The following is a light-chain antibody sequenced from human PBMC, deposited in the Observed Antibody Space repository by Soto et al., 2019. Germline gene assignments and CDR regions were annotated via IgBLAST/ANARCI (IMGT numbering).Light chain of an antibody. CDR1: SGDIGAYNY. J-gene: IGLJ3*02. CDR3: CSYAHTSRV. CDR2: DVN. Sequence: QSALTQPRSVSGSPGQSVTFSCTGTSGDIGAYNYVSWYQFHPGKAPKMIIYDVNKRPSGVPDRFSASKSGNTASLTISWLQAEDEADYYCCSYAHTSRVFGGGTQLTVL. V-gene: IGLV2-11*01.